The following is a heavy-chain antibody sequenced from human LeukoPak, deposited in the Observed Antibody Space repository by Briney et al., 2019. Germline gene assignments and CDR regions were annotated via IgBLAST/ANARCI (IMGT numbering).Heavy chain of an antibody. V-gene: IGHV4-59*12. CDR3: ACRAYFDR. Sequence: SETLSLTCTVSGGSISNYYWSWVRQPPGKGLEWIGYIYYSGSTNYNPSLKSRVTISVDTSKNQFSLKLSSVTAADTAVYYCACRAYFDRWGRGTLVTVSS. CDR1: GGSISNYY. CDR2: IYYSGST. J-gene: IGHJ2*01.